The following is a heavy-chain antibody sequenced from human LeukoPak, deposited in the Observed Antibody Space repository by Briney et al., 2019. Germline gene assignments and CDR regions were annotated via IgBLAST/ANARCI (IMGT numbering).Heavy chain of an antibody. CDR2: TRGSGSGM. Sequence: GGSLRLSCAASGFGFSDYSMNWVRQAPGKGLEWIANTRGSGSGMGSGNYYAGAVKGRFTISRDNAKNSLYLQMNSLRAEDTAFYYCARDDNWGFDYWGQGALVTVSS. CDR1: GFGFSDYS. D-gene: IGHD7-27*01. J-gene: IGHJ4*02. V-gene: IGHV3-21*05. CDR3: ARDDNWGFDY.